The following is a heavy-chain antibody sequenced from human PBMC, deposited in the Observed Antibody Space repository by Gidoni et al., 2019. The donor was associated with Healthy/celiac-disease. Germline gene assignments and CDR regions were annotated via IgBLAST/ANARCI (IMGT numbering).Heavy chain of an antibody. CDR2: IYYSGST. Sequence: QVQLQESGPGLVKPSETLSLTCTVSGGSISSYYWSWIRQPPGKGLEWIGYIYYSGSTNYNPSLKSRVTISVDTSKNQFSLKLSSVTAADTAVYYCARDGDIEEGWFDPWGQGTLVTVSS. D-gene: IGHD2-15*01. CDR1: GGSISSYY. CDR3: ARDGDIEEGWFDP. J-gene: IGHJ5*02. V-gene: IGHV4-59*01.